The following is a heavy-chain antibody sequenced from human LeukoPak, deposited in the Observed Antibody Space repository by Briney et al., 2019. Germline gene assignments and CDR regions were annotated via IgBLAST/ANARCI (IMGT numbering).Heavy chain of an antibody. CDR1: GGSISSYY. Sequence: SETLSLTCTVSGGSISSYYWSWIRQPPGKGLEWIGEINHSGSTNYNPSLKSRVTISVDTSKNQFSLKLSSVTAADTAVYYCARGGRLAVAGKFDYWGQGTLVTVSS. CDR3: ARGGRLAVAGKFDY. V-gene: IGHV4-34*01. D-gene: IGHD6-19*01. CDR2: INHSGST. J-gene: IGHJ4*02.